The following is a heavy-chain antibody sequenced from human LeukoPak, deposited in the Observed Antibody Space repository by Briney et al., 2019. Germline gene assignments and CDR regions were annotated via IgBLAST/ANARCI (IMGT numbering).Heavy chain of an antibody. CDR1: GFSFSDYA. CDR2: IRYDGRNK. V-gene: IGHV3-30*02. D-gene: IGHD3-22*01. Sequence: PGGSLRLSCAASGFSFSDYAMHWVRQAPGKGLDWLTFIRYDGRNKYYADSLKGRFTISRDDSKNTLYLQMNSLRADDTAVYYCAREAFVKSGYYPLDYWGQGTLVTVSS. J-gene: IGHJ4*02. CDR3: AREAFVKSGYYPLDY.